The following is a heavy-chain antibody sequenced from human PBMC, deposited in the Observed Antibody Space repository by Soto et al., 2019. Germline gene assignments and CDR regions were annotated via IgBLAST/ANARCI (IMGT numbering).Heavy chain of an antibody. Sequence: QVQLQESGPGLVKPSQTLSLTCTVSGGSISSSGYYWNWIRQHPGKGLEWIGYIYYSGSTYYNPSLKSRVTTPVETSKNQFSLQLSCVAAADTAVYYCARMLGATIFDYWGQGTLVTVSS. V-gene: IGHV4-31*03. CDR2: IYYSGST. D-gene: IGHD5-12*01. CDR1: GGSISSSGYY. J-gene: IGHJ4*02. CDR3: ARMLGATIFDY.